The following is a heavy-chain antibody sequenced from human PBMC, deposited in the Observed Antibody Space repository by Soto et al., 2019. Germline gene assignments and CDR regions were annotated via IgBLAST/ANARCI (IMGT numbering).Heavy chain of an antibody. V-gene: IGHV5-10-1*01. CDR2: IDPSNSYI. CDR1: GYSFTTHW. Sequence: GESLKISCQGSGYSFTTHWITWVRQTPGKGLEWMGRIDPSNSYINYSPSFQGHVTISVDRSISTAYLQWSRLEASDTAMYYCASTHCSSTSCYYYYGMDVWGQGTTVTVSS. D-gene: IGHD2-2*01. J-gene: IGHJ6*02. CDR3: ASTHCSSTSCYYYYGMDV.